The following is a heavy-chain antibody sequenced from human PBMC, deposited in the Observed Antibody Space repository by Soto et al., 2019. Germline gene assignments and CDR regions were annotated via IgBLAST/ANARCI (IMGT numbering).Heavy chain of an antibody. V-gene: IGHV4-31*03. CDR2: IYYSGST. Sequence: PSETLSLTCTVSGGSISSGGYYWSWIRQHPGKGLEWIGYIYYSGSTYYNPSLKSRVTISVDTSKNQFSLKLSSVTAADTAVYYCARDTVTGSYYYYGMDVWGQGTTVTVSS. CDR3: ARDTVTGSYYYYGMDV. D-gene: IGHD4-17*01. J-gene: IGHJ6*02. CDR1: GGSISSGGYY.